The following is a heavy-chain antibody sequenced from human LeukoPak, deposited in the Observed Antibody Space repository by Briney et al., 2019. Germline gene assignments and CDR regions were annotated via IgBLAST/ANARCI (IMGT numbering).Heavy chain of an antibody. CDR3: ARHGTSGTNLNWFDP. CDR1: GGSISSFY. D-gene: IGHD1-1*01. V-gene: IGHV4-59*01. Sequence: PSETLSLTCTVSGGSISSFYWSWIRQPPGKGLEWIGYIYYSGSTNYNPSLKSRVTISVDTSRNQFSLKLSSVTAADTAVYYCARHGTSGTNLNWFDPWGQGTLVTVSS. J-gene: IGHJ5*02. CDR2: IYYSGST.